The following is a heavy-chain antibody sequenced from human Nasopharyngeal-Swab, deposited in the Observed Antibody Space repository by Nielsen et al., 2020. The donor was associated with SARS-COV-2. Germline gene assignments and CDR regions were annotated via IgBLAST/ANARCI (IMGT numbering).Heavy chain of an antibody. Sequence: GESLKISYAASGFTFSSFGMHWVRQAPGKGLEWVAFISYDGSIQYYADSVKDRFTISRDNSKNTLYLQMNSLRPEDTAVYYCARGAVAGPNAFDIWGQGTMVIVSS. V-gene: IGHV3-30*03. CDR1: GFTFSSFG. J-gene: IGHJ3*02. CDR2: ISYDGSIQ. CDR3: ARGAVAGPNAFDI. D-gene: IGHD6-19*01.